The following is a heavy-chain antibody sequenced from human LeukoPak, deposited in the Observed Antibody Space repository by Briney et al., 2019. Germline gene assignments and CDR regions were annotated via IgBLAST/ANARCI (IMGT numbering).Heavy chain of an antibody. CDR3: ARRGSGSYSPFDY. CDR2: IYYSGST. V-gene: IGHV4-59*08. Sequence: SETLSLTCTVSAGSISSYYWRWVRQPPGRGLEWIGHIYYSGSTKHNPSLKSRVTISVDTSKNQFSLKLRSVTAADTAVYYCARRGSGSYSPFDYWGQGTLVTVSS. CDR1: AGSISSYY. D-gene: IGHD3-10*01. J-gene: IGHJ4*02.